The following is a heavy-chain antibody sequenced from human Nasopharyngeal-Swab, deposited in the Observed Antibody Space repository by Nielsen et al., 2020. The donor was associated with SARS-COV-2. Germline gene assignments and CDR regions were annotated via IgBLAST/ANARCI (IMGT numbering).Heavy chain of an antibody. CDR1: GFSLSTSGVG. CDR3: AHRLTRDYYDSSGLFFDY. CDR2: IYWNAEK. D-gene: IGHD3-22*01. Sequence: SGPTLVKPTQTLTLTCTFSGFSLSTSGVGVGWIRQPPGKALEWLALIYWNAEKRYSPSLKSRLTITKDTSKNQVVLTMTNMDPVDTATYYCAHRLTRDYYDSSGLFFDYWGQGTLVTVSS. V-gene: IGHV2-5*01. J-gene: IGHJ4*02.